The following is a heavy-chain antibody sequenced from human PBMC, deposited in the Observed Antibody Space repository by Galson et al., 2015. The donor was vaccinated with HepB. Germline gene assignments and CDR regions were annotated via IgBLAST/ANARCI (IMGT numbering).Heavy chain of an antibody. CDR3: ARDPREQWLVPTFLFDS. J-gene: IGHJ4*02. D-gene: IGHD6-19*01. CDR2: ISYGRHK. CDR1: GFIFSNYG. V-gene: IGHV3-30*03. Sequence: SLRLSCAASGFIFSNYGMHWVRQAPGKGLEWVAAISYGRHKYHADSVRGRFTISRDNSKNTLYLQMNGLSADDTAVYYCARDPREQWLVPTFLFDSWGQGTLVTVSS.